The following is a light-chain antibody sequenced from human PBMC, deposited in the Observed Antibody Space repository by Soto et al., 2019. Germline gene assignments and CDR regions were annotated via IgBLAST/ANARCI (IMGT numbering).Light chain of an antibody. CDR1: SSNIGAGYD. V-gene: IGLV1-40*01. J-gene: IGLJ3*02. Sequence: QSVLTQSPSVSGAPGQRVTISCTGSSSNIGAGYDVHWYQQLPGTAPKLLIYGNSNRPSGVPDRFSGSKSGTSASLAITGLQAEDEADYYCQSYDSSPRVFGGGTKLTVL. CDR2: GNS. CDR3: QSYDSSPRV.